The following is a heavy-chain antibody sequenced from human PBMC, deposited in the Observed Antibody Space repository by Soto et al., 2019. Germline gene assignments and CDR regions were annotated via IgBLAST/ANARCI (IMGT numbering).Heavy chain of an antibody. Sequence: QLQLQESGPGLVKPSETLSLTCTVSGGSISSSSYYWGWIRQPPGKGLEWIGSIYYSGSTYYNPSLKSRVTIAEDTSKTNFPRKLSSVTAADTVVYYCARHRRRIIMIVGVEDIGGQGTMVTVSS. CDR3: ARHRRRIIMIVGVEDI. CDR1: GGSISSSSYY. CDR2: IYYSGST. V-gene: IGHV4-39*01. J-gene: IGHJ3*02. D-gene: IGHD3-22*01.